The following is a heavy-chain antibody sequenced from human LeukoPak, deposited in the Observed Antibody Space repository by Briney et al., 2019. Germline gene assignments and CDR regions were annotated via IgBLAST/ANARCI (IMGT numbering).Heavy chain of an antibody. CDR3: ATGPSSSGIDY. J-gene: IGHJ4*02. D-gene: IGHD6-6*01. CDR1: GFTVSSNY. CDR2: ISGSGGST. V-gene: IGHV3-23*01. Sequence: GGSLRLSCAASGFTVSSNYMSWVRQAPGKGLEWVSAISGSGGSTYYADSVKGRFTISRDNSKNTLYLQMNSLRAEDTAVYYCATGPSSSGIDYWGQGTLVTVSS.